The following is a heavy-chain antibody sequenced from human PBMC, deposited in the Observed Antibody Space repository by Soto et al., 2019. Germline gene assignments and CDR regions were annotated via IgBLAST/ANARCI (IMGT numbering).Heavy chain of an antibody. J-gene: IGHJ4*02. D-gene: IGHD6-13*01. V-gene: IGHV3-33*01. CDR2: IWYDGSNK. CDR1: GFTVSSYG. CDR3: ARDGNSRGLGY. Sequence: GESLKISCAASGFTVSSYGMHWVRQAPGKGLEWVAVIWYDGSNKYYADSVKGRFTISRDNSKNTLYLQMNSLRAEDTAVYYCARDGNSRGLGYWGQGTLVTVSS.